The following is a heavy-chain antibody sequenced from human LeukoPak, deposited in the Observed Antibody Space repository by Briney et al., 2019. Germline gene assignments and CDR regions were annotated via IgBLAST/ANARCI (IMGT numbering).Heavy chain of an antibody. CDR3: ARARWTSTVTTYYLDY. J-gene: IGHJ4*02. V-gene: IGHV1-3*01. CDR2: INAGNGKT. Sequence: ASVKVSCTASGYIFSDDAIEWVCQAPGQGLGWMGCINAGNGKTKYSQKFQGRVTIARETSASTAYMELSGLRSEDTAVYYCARARWTSTVTTYYLDYWGQGTLVTVSS. CDR1: GYIFSDDA. D-gene: IGHD4-17*01.